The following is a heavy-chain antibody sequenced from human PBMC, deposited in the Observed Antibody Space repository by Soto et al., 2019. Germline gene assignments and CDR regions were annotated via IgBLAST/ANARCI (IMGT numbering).Heavy chain of an antibody. CDR2: ISPYNGDT. CDR3: ARDSYRILDFDY. J-gene: IGHJ4*02. V-gene: IGHV1-18*01. CDR1: SYTFTSYG. Sequence: QVQLVQSGAEVKKPGASVKVSCKASSYTFTSYGISWVRQAPGQGLERMGWISPYNGDTNYAQNLQGRVTMTTDTSTNTAYMELRNLRFDDTAVYYCARDSYRILDFDYWGQGTPVTVSS.